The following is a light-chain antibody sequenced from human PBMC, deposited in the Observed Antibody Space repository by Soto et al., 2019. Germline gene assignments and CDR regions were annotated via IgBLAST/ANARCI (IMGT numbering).Light chain of an antibody. J-gene: IGKJ1*01. CDR1: QSVSSN. Sequence: EIVMTQSPATLSVSPGERATLSCRAGQSVSSNLAWYQQKPGQAPRLLIYGASARATGTPARFGGSGSGTEFTLTISRLQSEDFAVYYCQQYNNWPRTFGQGTKVEIK. CDR2: GAS. CDR3: QQYNNWPRT. V-gene: IGKV3-15*01.